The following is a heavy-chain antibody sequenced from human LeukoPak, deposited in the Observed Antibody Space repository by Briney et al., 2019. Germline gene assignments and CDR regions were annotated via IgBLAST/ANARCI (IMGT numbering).Heavy chain of an antibody. CDR1: GYSFTSYW. J-gene: IGHJ4*02. D-gene: IGHD3-10*01. CDR3: ARILWFGELLPSNIDY. V-gene: IGHV5-10-1*01. Sequence: GESLKISCKGSGYSFTSYWISWVRQMPGKGLEWMGRIDPSDSYTNYSPSFQGHVTISADKSISTAYLQWSSLKASDTAMYYCARILWFGELLPSNIDYRGQGTLVTVSS. CDR2: IDPSDSYT.